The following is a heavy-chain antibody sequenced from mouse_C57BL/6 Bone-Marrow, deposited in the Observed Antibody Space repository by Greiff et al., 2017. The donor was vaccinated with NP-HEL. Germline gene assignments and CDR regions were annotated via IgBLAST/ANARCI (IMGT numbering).Heavy chain of an antibody. CDR2: IYPGDGDT. V-gene: IGHV1-80*01. J-gene: IGHJ2*01. CDR3: AREGLRRGYYFDY. D-gene: IGHD2-4*01. Sequence: ESGAELVKPGASVKISCKASGYAFSSYWMNWVKQRPGKGLEWIGQIYPGDGDTNYNGKFKGKATLTADKSSSTAYMQLSSLTSEDSAVYFCAREGLRRGYYFDYWGQGTTLTVSS. CDR1: GYAFSSYW.